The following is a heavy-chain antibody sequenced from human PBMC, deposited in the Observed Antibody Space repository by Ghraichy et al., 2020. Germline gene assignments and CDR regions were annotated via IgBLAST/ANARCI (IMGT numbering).Heavy chain of an antibody. D-gene: IGHD3-10*01. J-gene: IGHJ4*02. Sequence: GGSLRLSCAASGYTFSSYGMNWVRQAPGKGLEWVSAISGSGDYTYYADSVKGRFTISRDNSKNTLYLQMNSLRAEDTAVYYCAKDRSQWFGELLDWGQGSLVTVSS. CDR3: AKDRSQWFGELLD. CDR1: GYTFSSYG. V-gene: IGHV3-23*01. CDR2: ISGSGDYT.